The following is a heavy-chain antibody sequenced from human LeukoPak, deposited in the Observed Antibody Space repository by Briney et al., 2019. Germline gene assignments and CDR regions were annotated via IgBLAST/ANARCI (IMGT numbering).Heavy chain of an antibody. CDR1: GFTFSSYS. CDR3: AKDYRPHDFWSGLVDY. CDR2: ISYDGSNK. J-gene: IGHJ4*02. Sequence: GGSLRLSCAASGFTFSSYSMNWVRQAPGKGLEWVAVISYDGSNKYYADSVKGRFTISRDNSKNTLYLQMNSLRAEDTAVYYCAKDYRPHDFWSGLVDYWGQGTLVTVSS. D-gene: IGHD3-3*01. V-gene: IGHV3-30*18.